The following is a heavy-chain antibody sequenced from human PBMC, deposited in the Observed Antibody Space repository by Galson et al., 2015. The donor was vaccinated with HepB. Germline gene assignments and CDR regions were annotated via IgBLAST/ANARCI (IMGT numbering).Heavy chain of an antibody. CDR1: GFTFDDHA. CDR2: MSWNSGSI. J-gene: IGHJ4*02. CDR3: AKDSSNYYYDSSGHFDY. V-gene: IGHV3-9*01. Sequence: SCAASGFTFDDHAMHWVRQAPGKGLEWVSGMSWNSGSIGYADSVKGRFTISRDNAKNSLYLQMNSLRVEDTALYYCAKDSSNYYYDSSGHFDYWGQGTLVTVSS. D-gene: IGHD3-22*01.